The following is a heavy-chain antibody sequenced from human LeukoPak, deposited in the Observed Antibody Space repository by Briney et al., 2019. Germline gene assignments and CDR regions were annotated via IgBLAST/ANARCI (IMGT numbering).Heavy chain of an antibody. CDR2: INLNSGGT. V-gene: IGHV1-2*02. Sequence: ASVNLCCNAAGYTFTGNYMHLVRHPPGQGLELMGCINLNSGGTNYAQKFQGRVNRTRDMSISTAYMELSMLRSDVKAVYYCATPLDGDCFDYWGQGTLVTVSS. CDR1: GYTFTGNY. D-gene: IGHD3-10*01. CDR3: ATPLDGDCFDY. J-gene: IGHJ4*02.